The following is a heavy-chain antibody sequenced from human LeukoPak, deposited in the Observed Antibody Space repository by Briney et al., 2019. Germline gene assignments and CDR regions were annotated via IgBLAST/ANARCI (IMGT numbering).Heavy chain of an antibody. D-gene: IGHD5-18*01. CDR1: GGSISSSSYY. J-gene: IGHJ2*01. CDR3: ARDRGYSYGPPAPHWYFDL. CDR2: IYYSGST. V-gene: IGHV4-39*07. Sequence: PSETLSLTCTVSGGSISSSSYYWGWIRQPPGKGLEWIGSIYYSGSTYYNPSLKSRVTISVDTSKNQFSLKLSSVTAADTAVYYCARDRGYSYGPPAPHWYFDLWGRGTLVTVSS.